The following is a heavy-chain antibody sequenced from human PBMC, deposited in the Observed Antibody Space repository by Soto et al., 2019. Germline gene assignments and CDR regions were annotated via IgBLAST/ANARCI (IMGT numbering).Heavy chain of an antibody. D-gene: IGHD2-15*01. CDR2: INPKNGGI. CDR3: VRGGGGGLFDP. CDR1: GYTFTDFY. Sequence: AASVKVSCKSSGYTFTDFYIHWVRQVPGQGLEWVGWINPKNGGINYAQKFQGRVTMTRDTSVNTPYMDLNRLNFDDTAIYYCVRGGGGGLFDPWGQGTMVTVS. J-gene: IGHJ5*02. V-gene: IGHV1-2*02.